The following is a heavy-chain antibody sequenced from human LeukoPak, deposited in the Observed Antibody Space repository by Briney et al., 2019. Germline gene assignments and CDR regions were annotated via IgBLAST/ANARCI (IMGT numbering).Heavy chain of an antibody. Sequence: GGSRRLSCAAAGFTLSTYWMSWVRHAPGEGLGWVAKIKQEGTEKNFGESVKGAFTTSTDNATNTPYLQIDSLRAQYTCVYYCSREQVAVPGGDSWGQGPLVTVSS. CDR2: IKQEGTEK. J-gene: IGHJ5*01. V-gene: IGHV3-7*04. CDR1: GFTLSTYW. CDR3: SREQVAVPGGDS. D-gene: IGHD6-19*01.